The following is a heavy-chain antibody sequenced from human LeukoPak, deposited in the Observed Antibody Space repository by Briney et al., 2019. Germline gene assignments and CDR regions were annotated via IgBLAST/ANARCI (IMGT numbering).Heavy chain of an antibody. V-gene: IGHV3-30*18. Sequence: GRSLRLSCAASGFTFSSYGMHWVRQAPGKGLEWVAVISYDGSNKYYADSVKGRFTISRDNSKSTLYLQMNSLRAEDTAVYYCAKDGRPGDCYFDFWGQGTLVTVSS. CDR1: GFTFSSYG. CDR3: AKDGRPGDCYFDF. CDR2: ISYDGSNK. D-gene: IGHD2-21*02. J-gene: IGHJ4*02.